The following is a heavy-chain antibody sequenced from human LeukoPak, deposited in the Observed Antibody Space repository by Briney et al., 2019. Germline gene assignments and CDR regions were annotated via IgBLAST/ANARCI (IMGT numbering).Heavy chain of an antibody. CDR3: VKGREAYSGSYTPFAS. V-gene: IGHV3-23*01. CDR2: ISGSGKNT. Sequence: GGSLRLSCAASGFILGTYAMNWVRQAPGEGLECVSTISGSGKNTYYTDSVKGRFTISRDSSKNTLYLQMNSLRAEDTAVYYCVKGREAYSGSYTPFASWGQGTWVTVSS. CDR1: GFILGTYA. D-gene: IGHD1-26*01. J-gene: IGHJ4*02.